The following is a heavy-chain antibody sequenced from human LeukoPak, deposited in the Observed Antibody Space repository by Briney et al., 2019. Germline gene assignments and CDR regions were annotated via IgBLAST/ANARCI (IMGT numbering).Heavy chain of an antibody. CDR3: AREGISGYDGYYYYMDV. CDR2: IRYDGSNK. V-gene: IGHV3-30*02. CDR1: GFTFSNYG. J-gene: IGHJ6*03. D-gene: IGHD5-12*01. Sequence: GGSLRLSCAASGFTFSNYGMHWVRQAPGKGLEWVAFIRYDGSNKNYADSVKGRFIISRDNSENRLYLQMNSLRAEDTALYHCAREGISGYDGYYYYMDVWGKGTTVTVSS.